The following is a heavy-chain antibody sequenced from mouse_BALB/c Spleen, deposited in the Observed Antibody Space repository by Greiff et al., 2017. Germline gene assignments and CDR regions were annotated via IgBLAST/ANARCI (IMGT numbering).Heavy chain of an antibody. V-gene: IGHV5-6-4*01. CDR2: ISSGGSYT. CDR1: GFTFSGYS. Sequence: EVKLVESGGGLVKPGGSLKLSCAASGFTFSGYSMSWVRQTPEKRLEWVATISSGGSYTYYPDSVKGRFTISRDNAKTTLYLQMSSLKSEDTAMYYCTREGLSPTGDYFDYWGQGTTRTVSA. J-gene: IGHJ2*01. D-gene: IGHD4-1*02. CDR3: TREGLSPTGDYFDY.